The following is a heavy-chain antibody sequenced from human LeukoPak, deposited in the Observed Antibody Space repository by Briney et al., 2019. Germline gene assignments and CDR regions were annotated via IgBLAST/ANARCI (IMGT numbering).Heavy chain of an antibody. V-gene: IGHV4-4*07. Sequence: PSETLSLTCTVSGGSISSYYWSWIRQPAGKGLEWIGRIYTSRSTNYNPSLKSRVTMSVDTSKNQFSLKLSSVTAADTAVYYCARDLSKEQWLVLDYWGQGTLVTVSS. CDR2: IYTSRST. J-gene: IGHJ4*02. CDR3: ARDLSKEQWLVLDY. D-gene: IGHD6-19*01. CDR1: GGSISSYY.